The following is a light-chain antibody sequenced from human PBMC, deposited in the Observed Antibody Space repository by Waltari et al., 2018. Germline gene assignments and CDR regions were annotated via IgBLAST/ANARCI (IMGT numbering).Light chain of an antibody. CDR1: QNVDTY. Sequence: DIVLTQSPATLSLSPGETATLSGRASQNVDTYFAWYQQKPGQAPRLLIYRASYRATGVPDRFSGGGSGTDFTLTISSLEPDDFAVYYWQQRSNWPLTFGPGTRLDIK. V-gene: IGKV3-11*01. CDR3: QQRSNWPLT. J-gene: IGKJ3*01. CDR2: RAS.